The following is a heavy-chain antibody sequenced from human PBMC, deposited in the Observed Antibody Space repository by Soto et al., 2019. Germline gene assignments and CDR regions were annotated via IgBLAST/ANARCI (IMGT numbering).Heavy chain of an antibody. V-gene: IGHV2-5*02. D-gene: IGHD4-17*01. CDR3: AHSLAASNYVDYEPINSFDY. CDR2: IYWDADK. CDR1: GFSLSTSGVG. Sequence: QITLKESGPTLVKPTQTLTLTCTFSGFSLSTSGVGVGWIRQPPGKALEWLALIYWDADKRYSPSLKSRLTIPKYTSKNQVVLTMTNMDPVDTATYYCAHSLAASNYVDYEPINSFDYWGQGTLVTGSS. J-gene: IGHJ4*02.